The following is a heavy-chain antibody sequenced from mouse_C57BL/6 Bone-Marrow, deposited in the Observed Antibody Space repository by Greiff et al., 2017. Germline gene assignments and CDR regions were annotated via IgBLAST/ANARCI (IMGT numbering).Heavy chain of an antibody. V-gene: IGHV5-12*01. Sequence: DVQLVESGGGLVQPGGSLKLSCAASGFTFSDYYMYWVRQTPEKRLEWVAYISNGGGSTYYPDTVKGRFPISRGNAKKTLYLQMGRLKSEDTAMYYCARTYDGYYSYAMDYWGQGTSVTVSS. CDR2: ISNGGGST. CDR1: GFTFSDYY. D-gene: IGHD2-3*01. J-gene: IGHJ4*01. CDR3: ARTYDGYYSYAMDY.